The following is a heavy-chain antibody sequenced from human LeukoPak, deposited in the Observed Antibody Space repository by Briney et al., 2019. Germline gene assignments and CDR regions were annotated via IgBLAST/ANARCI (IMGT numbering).Heavy chain of an antibody. D-gene: IGHD6-13*01. CDR3: ATPIAAAGMPDDAFDI. CDR2: IYYSGST. CDR1: VGSISSYY. J-gene: IGHJ3*02. V-gene: IGHV4-59*01. Sequence: PSETLSLACTVSVGSISSYYWNWIRQPPEKVLEWIGYIYYSGSTNYNPSLKSRVTISGNTSKNQFSLKLSSVTAADTAVYYCATPIAAAGMPDDAFDIWGQGTMVTVSS.